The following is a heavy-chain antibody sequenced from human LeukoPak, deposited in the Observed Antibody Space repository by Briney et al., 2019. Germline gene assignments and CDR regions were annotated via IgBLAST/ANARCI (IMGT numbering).Heavy chain of an antibody. CDR1: GFTFDDYA. D-gene: IGHD6-19*01. Sequence: GGSLRLSCAASGFTFDDYAMHWVRQPPGKGLEWVASISWNSGRIGYADSVKGRFTISRDNAKNSLYLQMNSLRPEDTALYYCAKDASTVTGRYFDSWGQGSLVTVSS. CDR3: AKDASTVTGRYFDS. J-gene: IGHJ4*02. CDR2: ISWNSGRI. V-gene: IGHV3-9*01.